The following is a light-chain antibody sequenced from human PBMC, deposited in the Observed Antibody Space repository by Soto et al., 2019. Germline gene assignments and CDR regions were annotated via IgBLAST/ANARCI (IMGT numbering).Light chain of an antibody. CDR1: SGSIASHY. V-gene: IGLV6-57*03. J-gene: IGLJ2*01. Sequence: NFMLTQPHSVSESPGKTVPISCTRSSGSIASHYVQWYQQRPGSAPTTVIYEDNQRPSGVPDRFSGSIDSSSNSASLTISGLKTEDEADYYCQSYDSSVVFGGGTKLTVL. CDR3: QSYDSSVV. CDR2: EDN.